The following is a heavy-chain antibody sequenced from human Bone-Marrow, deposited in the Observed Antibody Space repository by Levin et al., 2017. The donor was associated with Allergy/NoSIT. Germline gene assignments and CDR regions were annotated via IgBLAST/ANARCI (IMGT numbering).Heavy chain of an antibody. V-gene: IGHV3-49*03. Sequence: GGSLRLSCTASGFTFGDYAMSWFRQAPGKGLEWVGFIRSKAYGGTTEYAASVKGRFTISRDDSKSIAYLQMNSLKTEDTAVYYCTSIAAAGTCWFDPWGQGTLVTVSS. D-gene: IGHD6-13*01. CDR3: TSIAAAGTCWFDP. CDR2: IRSKAYGGTT. CDR1: GFTFGDYA. J-gene: IGHJ5*02.